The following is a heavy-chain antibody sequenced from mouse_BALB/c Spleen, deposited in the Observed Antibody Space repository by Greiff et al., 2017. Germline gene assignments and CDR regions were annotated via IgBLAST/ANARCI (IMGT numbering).Heavy chain of an antibody. V-gene: IGHV1-80*01. CDR3: NGNGNAMDY. CDR2: IYPGDGDT. D-gene: IGHD2-1*01. Sequence: QVQLKESGAELVRPGSSVKISCKASGYAFSSYWMNWVKQRPGQGLEWIGQIYPGDGDTNYNGKFKGKATLTADKSSSTAYMQLSSLTSEDTAVYYCNGNGNAMDYWGQGTSVTVSS. J-gene: IGHJ4*01. CDR1: GYAFSSYW.